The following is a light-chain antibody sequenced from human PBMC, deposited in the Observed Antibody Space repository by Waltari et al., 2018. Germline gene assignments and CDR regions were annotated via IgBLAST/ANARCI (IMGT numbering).Light chain of an antibody. CDR2: RAN. CDR3: QQYDSFWS. CDR1: QTIISG. J-gene: IGKJ1*01. V-gene: IGKV1-5*03. Sequence: DIQMTQSPSTLSASIGDRVTITCRAIQTIISGLAWYQQKPGQAPRLLIYRANALETGVQAGFSGTGSGTEFTLTINGLQPDDSATYFCQQYDSFWSFGQGTKVEVK.